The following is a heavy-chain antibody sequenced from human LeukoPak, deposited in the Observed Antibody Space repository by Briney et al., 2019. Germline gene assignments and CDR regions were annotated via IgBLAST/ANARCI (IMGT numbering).Heavy chain of an antibody. CDR2: INPSGGST. D-gene: IGHD2-2*01. CDR3: ARDRDVVAPAAMGGNWFDP. Sequence: ASVKVSCKASGYTFTSYYMHWVRQAPGQGLEWMGIINPSGGSTSYAQKFQGRVTMTRDTSTSTVYMELSSLRSEDTAVYYCARDRDVVAPAAMGGNWFDPWGQGTLVTVSS. CDR1: GYTFTSYY. J-gene: IGHJ5*02. V-gene: IGHV1-46*01.